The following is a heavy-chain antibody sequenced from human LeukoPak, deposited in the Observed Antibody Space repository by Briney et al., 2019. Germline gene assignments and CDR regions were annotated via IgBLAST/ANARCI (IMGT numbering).Heavy chain of an antibody. CDR2: ISTYNGNT. CDR3: ARDVRYGQSPFYFDY. Sequence: GASVKVSCKASDYTFTSYGISWVRQAPRRGLEWMGWISTYNGNTNYAQNLQGRVAMTTDTSTNTAYMELRSLRSDDTAVYYCARDVRYGQSPFYFDYWGQGTLVTVSS. D-gene: IGHD4-17*01. CDR1: DYTFTSYG. V-gene: IGHV1-18*01. J-gene: IGHJ4*02.